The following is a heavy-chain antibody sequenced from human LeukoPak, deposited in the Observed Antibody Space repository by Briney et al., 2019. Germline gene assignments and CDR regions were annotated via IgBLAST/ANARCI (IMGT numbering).Heavy chain of an antibody. CDR1: GGSISSGDYY. Sequence: AQTLSLTCTVSGGSISSGDYYWSWIRQHPGKGLECIGSIYYSGSTYYNPSLKSRATISLDPSKKQFSLKLSSVTAAATAVYYFARAYLELRAAYYYGMDVWGQGTSVTVSS. CDR2: IYYSGST. CDR3: ARAYLELRAAYYYGMDV. V-gene: IGHV4-31*03. D-gene: IGHD1-7*01. J-gene: IGHJ6*01.